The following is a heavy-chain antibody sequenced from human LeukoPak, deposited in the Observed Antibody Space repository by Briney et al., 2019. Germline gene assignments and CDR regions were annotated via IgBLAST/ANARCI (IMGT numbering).Heavy chain of an antibody. V-gene: IGHV4-34*01. CDR1: GGSISSYY. D-gene: IGHD3-10*01. CDR2: INHSGST. CDR3: ARGRYGSGSYYDDY. J-gene: IGHJ4*02. Sequence: SETLSLTCTVSGGSISSYYWSWIRQPPGKGLEWIGEINHSGSTNYNPSLKSRVTISVDTSKNQFSLKLSSVTAADTAVYYCARGRYGSGSYYDDYWGQGTLVTVSS.